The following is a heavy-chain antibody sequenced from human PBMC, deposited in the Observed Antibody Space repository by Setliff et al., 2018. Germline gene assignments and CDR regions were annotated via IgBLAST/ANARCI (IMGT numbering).Heavy chain of an antibody. CDR1: GGSFDTYY. J-gene: IGHJ3*02. V-gene: IGHV4-34*01. CDR3: RQAVVGRVVFDI. CDR2: INQSGSG. D-gene: IGHD1-1*01. Sequence: SETLSLTCNVYGGSFDTYYWSWIRQPPGKGLEWFGEINQSGSGDYNPSFKGRVTISVDTSKKQFSLTLTSVTAADTALYYCRQAVVGRVVFDIWGQGTVVTVSS.